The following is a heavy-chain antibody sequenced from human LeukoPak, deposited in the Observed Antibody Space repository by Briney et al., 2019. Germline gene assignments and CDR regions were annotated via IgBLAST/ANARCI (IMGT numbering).Heavy chain of an antibody. V-gene: IGHV3-30-3*01. CDR2: ISYDGSNK. CDR3: ARSHLDGYLDY. Sequence: PGGSLRLSCAASGFTFSSYAMHWVRQAPGKGLEWVAVISYDGSNKYYADSVKGRFTISRDNSKNTLYLQMNSLRAEDTAVYYCARSHLDGYLDYWGQGTLVTVSS. CDR1: GFTFSSYA. J-gene: IGHJ4*02. D-gene: IGHD5-24*01.